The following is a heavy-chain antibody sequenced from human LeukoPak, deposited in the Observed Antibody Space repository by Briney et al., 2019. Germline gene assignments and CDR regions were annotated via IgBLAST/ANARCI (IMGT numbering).Heavy chain of an antibody. CDR2: IYYSGST. CDR3: ARQRDGYNYGRFDY. CDR1: GGSISSYY. J-gene: IGHJ4*02. V-gene: IGHV4-59*08. D-gene: IGHD5-24*01. Sequence: SETLSLTCTVSGGSISSYYWSWIRQPPGKGLEWIGYIYYSGSTNYNPSLKSRVTISVDTSKHQFSLKLSSVTAADTAVYYCARQRDGYNYGRFDYWGQGTLVTVSS.